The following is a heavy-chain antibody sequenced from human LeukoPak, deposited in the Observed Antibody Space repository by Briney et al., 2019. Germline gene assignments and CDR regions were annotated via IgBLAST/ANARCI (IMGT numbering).Heavy chain of an antibody. J-gene: IGHJ3*02. V-gene: IGHV3-48*03. Sequence: GGSLRLSCVASEFTFSSFELNWVRQAPGRSLEWISYISDVGDTQHYADSVKGRFTISRDNARNSLFLQMNSLTAEDTGVYYCARDRSKVTAYDDALDIWGQGTMVIVSS. CDR2: ISDVGDTQ. CDR1: EFTFSSFE. D-gene: IGHD2-21*02. CDR3: ARDRSKVTAYDDALDI.